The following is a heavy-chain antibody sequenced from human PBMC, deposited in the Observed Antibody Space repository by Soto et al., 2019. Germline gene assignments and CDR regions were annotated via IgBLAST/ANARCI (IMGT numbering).Heavy chain of an antibody. CDR2: ISYDGSNK. CDR1: GSTFSSYG. Sequence: PGGSLRLSCAASGSTFSSYGMHWVRQAPGKGLEWVAVISYDGSNKYYADSVKGRFTISRDNSKNTLYLQMNSLRAEDTAVYYCAKLVGKQWLVYDAFDIWGQGTMVTVSS. D-gene: IGHD6-19*01. CDR3: AKLVGKQWLVYDAFDI. V-gene: IGHV3-30*18. J-gene: IGHJ3*02.